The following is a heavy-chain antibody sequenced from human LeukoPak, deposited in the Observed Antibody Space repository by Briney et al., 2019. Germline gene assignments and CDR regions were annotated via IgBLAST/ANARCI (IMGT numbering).Heavy chain of an antibody. CDR2: IWYDGSNK. CDR1: GFTFSSYG. D-gene: IGHD6-19*01. CDR3: AKDRSYSSGWSEIVY. V-gene: IGHV3-33*06. Sequence: GGSLRLSCAASGFTFSSYGMHWVRQAPGKGLEWVAGIWYDGSNKYYADSVKGRFTISRDNSKNTLYLQMNSLRAEDTAVYYCAKDRSYSSGWSEIVYWGQGTLVTVSS. J-gene: IGHJ4*02.